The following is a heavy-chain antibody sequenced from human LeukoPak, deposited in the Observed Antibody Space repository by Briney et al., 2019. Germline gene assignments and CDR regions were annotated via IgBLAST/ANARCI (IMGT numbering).Heavy chain of an antibody. Sequence: PGGSLRLSCAASGFTFSDYYMSWIRQAPGKGLEWVSYISSSGSTIYYADSVKGRFTISRDNAKNSLYLQMNSLRAEDTAVYYCARTQPSIAARHSYYYYGMDVWGQGTTVTVSS. J-gene: IGHJ6*02. CDR3: ARTQPSIAARHSYYYYGMDV. V-gene: IGHV3-11*04. CDR2: ISSSGSTI. CDR1: GFTFSDYY. D-gene: IGHD6-6*01.